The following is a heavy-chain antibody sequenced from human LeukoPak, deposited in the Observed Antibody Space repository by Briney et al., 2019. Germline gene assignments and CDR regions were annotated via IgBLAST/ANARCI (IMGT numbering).Heavy chain of an antibody. V-gene: IGHV4-4*09. CDR1: GSISGYY. CDR2: IYTSGST. D-gene: IGHD2-2*01. CDR3: ARQKCTSTSCLTKNAFDI. Sequence: SETLSLTCTVSGSISGYYWSWIRQPPGKGLEWIGYIYTSGSTNYNPSLESRVTISVDTSKNQFSLDLSSVTAADTAVYYCARQKCTSTSCLTKNAFDIRGQGTMVTVSS. J-gene: IGHJ3*02.